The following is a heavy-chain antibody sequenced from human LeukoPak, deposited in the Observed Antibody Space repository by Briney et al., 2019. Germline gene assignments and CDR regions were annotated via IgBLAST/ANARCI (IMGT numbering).Heavy chain of an antibody. CDR1: GLNSNNYW. CDR2: IKDDGSEE. CDR3: ARFTRRYSGDY. V-gene: IGHV3-7*03. J-gene: IGHJ4*02. D-gene: IGHD1-26*01. Sequence: PGGPLSFSCEASGLNSNNYWWSWLRKAQGKGLEWVANIKDDGSEEYYVDSVKGRFTIARDNAYNSLYLQMNSLRVEDTAIYFCARFTRRYSGDYWGQGTLVSVSS.